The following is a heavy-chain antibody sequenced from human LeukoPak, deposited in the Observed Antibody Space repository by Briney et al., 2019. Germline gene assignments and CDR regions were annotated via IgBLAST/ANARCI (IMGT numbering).Heavy chain of an antibody. Sequence: GGSLRLSCAASGFTFSSYAMSWVRQAPGKGLEWVSAISGSGGSTYYADSVKGRFTISRDNSKNTLYLQMNSLRAEDTAVYHCAKILQQYGSGRPPNWFDPWGQGTLVTLSS. V-gene: IGHV3-23*01. CDR2: ISGSGGST. J-gene: IGHJ5*02. CDR1: GFTFSSYA. CDR3: AKILQQYGSGRPPNWFDP. D-gene: IGHD3-10*01.